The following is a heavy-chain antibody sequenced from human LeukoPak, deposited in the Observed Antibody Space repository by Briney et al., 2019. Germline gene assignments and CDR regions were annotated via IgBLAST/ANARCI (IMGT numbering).Heavy chain of an antibody. V-gene: IGHV3-20*04. CDR3: ARDFLRDYSNYVGWFDP. CDR1: GFTFDDYG. Sequence: GGSLGLSCAASGFTFDDYGMSWVRQAPGKGLEWVSGINWKGGSTGYADSVKGRFTISRDNAKNSLYLQMNSLRAEDTALYYCARDFLRDYSNYVGWFDPWGQGTLVTVSS. CDR2: INWKGGST. D-gene: IGHD4-11*01. J-gene: IGHJ5*02.